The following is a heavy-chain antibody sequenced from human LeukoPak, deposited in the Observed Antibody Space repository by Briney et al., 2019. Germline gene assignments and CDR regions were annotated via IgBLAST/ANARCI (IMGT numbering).Heavy chain of an antibody. CDR3: ARETPYCSSTSCQKGLGY. J-gene: IGHJ4*02. D-gene: IGHD2-2*01. Sequence: ASVKVSCKASGYTFTGYYMHWVRQAPGQGLEWMGWINPNSGGTNYAQKFQGRVTMTRDTSISTAYMELSRLRSDDTAVYYCARETPYCSSTSCQKGLGYWGQGTLVTVSS. V-gene: IGHV1-2*02. CDR1: GYTFTGYY. CDR2: INPNSGGT.